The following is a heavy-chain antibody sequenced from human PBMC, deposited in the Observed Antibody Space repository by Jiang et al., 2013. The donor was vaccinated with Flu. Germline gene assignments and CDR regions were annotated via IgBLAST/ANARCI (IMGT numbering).Heavy chain of an antibody. CDR1: GYTFTSYG. V-gene: IGHV1-18*01. J-gene: IGHJ4*02. D-gene: IGHD6-13*01. CDR3: ARDLGLLYSSSWKPLPNFDY. CDR2: ISAYNGNT. Sequence: SGAEVKKPGASVKVSCKASGYTFTSYGISWVRQAPGQGLDWMGWISAYNGNTHYAQKLQGRVTMTTDTSTSTAYMDLRSLRSDDTAVYYCARDLGLLYSSSWKPLPNFDYWGQGTLVTVSS.